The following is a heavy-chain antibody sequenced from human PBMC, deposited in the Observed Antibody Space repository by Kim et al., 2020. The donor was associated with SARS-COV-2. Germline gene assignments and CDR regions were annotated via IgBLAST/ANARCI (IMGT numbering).Heavy chain of an antibody. J-gene: IGHJ4*02. CDR2: IKFASDAGKT. CDR1: GFTFNNAW. V-gene: IGHV3-15*01. D-gene: IGHD4-17*01. Sequence: GGSLRLSCAASGFTFNNAWMSWVRQAPGKGLEWVGRIKFASDAGKTDYAAPVKDRFTISTDDSKNTLYLQMNSLKTEDTGMYYCTTEKTTVTTGDMNNYWGQGTLVTVSS. CDR3: TTEKTTVTTGDMNNY.